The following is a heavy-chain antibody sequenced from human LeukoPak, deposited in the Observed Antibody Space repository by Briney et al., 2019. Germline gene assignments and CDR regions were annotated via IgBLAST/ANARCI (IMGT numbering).Heavy chain of an antibody. D-gene: IGHD7-27*01. J-gene: IGHJ4*02. Sequence: PGGSLRLSCAASGFTFNNYAMSWVRQAPGKGLEWVSTIGFGDDSAYYADSVKGRFTISRDNSKNTLYLQMNYLRAEDTAVYYCAKATGDLSGSLDYWGQGTLVTVSS. CDR3: AKATGDLSGSLDY. CDR2: IGFGDDSA. CDR1: GFTFNNYA. V-gene: IGHV3-23*01.